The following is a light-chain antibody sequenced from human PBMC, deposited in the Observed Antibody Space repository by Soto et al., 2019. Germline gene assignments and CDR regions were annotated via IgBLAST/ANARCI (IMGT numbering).Light chain of an antibody. CDR1: QSVTSS. J-gene: IGKJ5*01. V-gene: IGKV3-11*01. Sequence: EVVMTQSPDTLSVSPGERVTLSCRASQSVTSSLAWYQQRLGQAPRLLIYGTSTRATGIPARFSGSGSGTDFTLTISSLEPEDFAVYYCQQRSNWPLITFGQGTRLEIK. CDR2: GTS. CDR3: QQRSNWPLIT.